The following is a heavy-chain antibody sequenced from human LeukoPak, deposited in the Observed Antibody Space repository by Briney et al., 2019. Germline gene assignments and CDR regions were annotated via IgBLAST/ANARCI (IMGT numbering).Heavy chain of an antibody. V-gene: IGHV1-18*01. CDR2: ISAYNGNT. D-gene: IGHD2-15*01. CDR1: GYTFTSYG. CDR3: ARIQAYCSGGSCYSIPFDY. J-gene: IGHJ4*02. Sequence: ASVKVSCKASGYTFTSYGISWARQAPGQGLEWMGWISAYNGNTNYAQKLQGRVTMTTDTSTSTAYMELRSLRSDDTAVYYCARIQAYCSGGSCYSIPFDYWGQGTLVTVSS.